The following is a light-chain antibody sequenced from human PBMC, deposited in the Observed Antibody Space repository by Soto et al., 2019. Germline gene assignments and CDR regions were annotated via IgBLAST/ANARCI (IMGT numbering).Light chain of an antibody. CDR3: SSYTTSNTWV. V-gene: IGLV2-14*03. Sequence: QSALTQPASVSGSPGQSITISCTGSSNDVGAFNYVSWYRHSPGEAPKVLIRGVSIRPSGVSIRFSAPKSANTASLTISGLQAEDEALYYCSSYTTSNTWVFGGGTKVTVL. CDR2: GVS. CDR1: SNDVGAFNY. J-gene: IGLJ3*02.